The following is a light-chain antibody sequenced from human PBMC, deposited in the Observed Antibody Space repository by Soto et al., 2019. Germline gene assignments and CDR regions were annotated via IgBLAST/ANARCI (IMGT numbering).Light chain of an antibody. CDR2: RAS. Sequence: DIQMTQSPSSLSASAGDRVTITCRASQAINGYLNWYQQKRGKAPKLLIFRASTLHSEVPSRFSGSGSGTEFNLTISGLQPEDLGTYYCQQSYTSPFPFGQGTRLEI. CDR1: QAINGY. V-gene: IGKV1-39*01. CDR3: QQSYTSPFP. J-gene: IGKJ2*01.